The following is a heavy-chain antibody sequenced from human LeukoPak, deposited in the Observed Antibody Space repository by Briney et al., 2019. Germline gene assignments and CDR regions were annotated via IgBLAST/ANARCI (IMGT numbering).Heavy chain of an antibody. V-gene: IGHV4-39*07. J-gene: IGHJ4*02. Sequence: SETLSLTCTVSGGSISSNTYYWGWIRQPPGKELEWIGEINHSGSTNYNPSLKSRVTISVDTSKNQFSLKLSSVTAADTAVYYCARRGRLWYSSGWYPYYFDYWGQGTLVTVSS. D-gene: IGHD6-19*01. CDR1: GGSISSNTYY. CDR2: INHSGST. CDR3: ARRGRLWYSSGWYPYYFDY.